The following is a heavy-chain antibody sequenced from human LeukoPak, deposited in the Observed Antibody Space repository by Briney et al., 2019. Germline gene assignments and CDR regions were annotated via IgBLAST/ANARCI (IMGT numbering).Heavy chain of an antibody. Sequence: TGGSLRLSCAASGFTFSSYAMSWVRQAPGKGLEWVSAISGSGGSTYYADSVKGRFTISRDNSKNTLYLQMNSLRAEDTAVYYCAKDDGSESFFLDYWGQGTLVTVSS. CDR2: ISGSGGST. D-gene: IGHD3-10*01. V-gene: IGHV3-23*01. CDR3: AKDDGSESFFLDY. J-gene: IGHJ4*02. CDR1: GFTFSSYA.